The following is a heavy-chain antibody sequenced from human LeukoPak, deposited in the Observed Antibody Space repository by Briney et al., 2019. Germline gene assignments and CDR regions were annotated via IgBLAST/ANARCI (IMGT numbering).Heavy chain of an antibody. Sequence: SETLSLTCTVSGGPISSGSYYWSWIRQPAGKGLEWIGRIYTSGSTNYNPSLKSRVTISVDTSKNQFSLKLSSVTAADTAVYYCARGTSIAAYSLENYYMDVWGKGTTVTVSS. CDR3: ARGTSIAAYSLENYYMDV. V-gene: IGHV4-61*02. D-gene: IGHD6-6*01. J-gene: IGHJ6*03. CDR2: IYTSGST. CDR1: GGPISSGSYY.